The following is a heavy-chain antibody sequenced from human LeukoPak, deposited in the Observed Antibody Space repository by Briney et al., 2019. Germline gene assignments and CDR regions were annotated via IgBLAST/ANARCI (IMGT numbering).Heavy chain of an antibody. CDR2: ISAYNGNT. D-gene: IGHD3-22*01. Sequence: GASVKVSCKASGYTFTSYGISWVRQAPGQGLEGTGGISAYNGNTNYAQKLQGRVTMTTDTSTSTAYMELRSLRSDDTALYYCARVGGYYYESSGYYPLDYWGQGALVTVSS. J-gene: IGHJ4*02. CDR1: GYTFTSYG. CDR3: ARVGGYYYESSGYYPLDY. V-gene: IGHV1-18*01.